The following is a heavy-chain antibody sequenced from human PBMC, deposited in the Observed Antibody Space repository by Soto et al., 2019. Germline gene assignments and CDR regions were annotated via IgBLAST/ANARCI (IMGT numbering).Heavy chain of an antibody. V-gene: IGHV4-39*01. J-gene: IGHJ4*02. D-gene: IGHD3-16*01. Sequence: SETLSLTCTVSGSSISSSGYYWGWIRQSPGKGLEWVVSMYYNVGTYYNPSLKSRVTISVDTSANQFSLKLSSVTAADTDIYYSATLQSRHWVDYWGQGTLVTVSS. CDR3: ATLQSRHWVDY. CDR2: MYYNVGT. CDR1: GSSISSSGYY.